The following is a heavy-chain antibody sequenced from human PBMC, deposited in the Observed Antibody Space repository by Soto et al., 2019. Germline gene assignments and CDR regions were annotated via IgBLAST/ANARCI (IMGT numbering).Heavy chain of an antibody. D-gene: IGHD6-6*01. CDR2: IIPIFGTA. CDR3: ARVGAARLSGYYYCMDV. V-gene: IGHV1-69*01. CDR1: GGTFSSYA. Sequence: QVQLVQSGAEVKKPGSSVKVSCKASGGTFSSYAISWVQQAPGQGLEWMGGIIPIFGTANYAQKFQGRVTITADESTSTAYMELSSPRSEDTAVYYCARVGAARLSGYYYCMDVWGQGTTVTVSS. J-gene: IGHJ6*02.